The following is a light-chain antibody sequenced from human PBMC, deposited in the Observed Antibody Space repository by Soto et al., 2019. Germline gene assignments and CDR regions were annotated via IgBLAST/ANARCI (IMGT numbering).Light chain of an antibody. CDR3: QQRSSWPLT. CDR1: QSVRTY. CDR2: DVS. V-gene: IGKV3-11*01. J-gene: IGKJ4*01. Sequence: EMVMTQSPAILSVSPGESATLSCRASQSVRTYLAWYQQKPGQAPRLLIHDVSDRATGIPARFSGSGSGTDFTLTISSLEPEDFAVYYCQQRSSWPLTFGGGTKVDIK.